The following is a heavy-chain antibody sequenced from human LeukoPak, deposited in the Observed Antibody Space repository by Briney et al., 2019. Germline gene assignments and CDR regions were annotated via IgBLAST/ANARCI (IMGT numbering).Heavy chain of an antibody. CDR1: GYSFTSYW. D-gene: IGHD5-18*01. Sequence: GESLKISCKGSGYSFTSYWIGWLRQMPGKGLEWMGIIYPGDSDTRYSPSFQGQVTISADKSISTAYLQWSSLKASDTAMYYCARSADTAMVPGWFDPWGQGTLVTVSS. V-gene: IGHV5-51*01. J-gene: IGHJ5*02. CDR3: ARSADTAMVPGWFDP. CDR2: IYPGDSDT.